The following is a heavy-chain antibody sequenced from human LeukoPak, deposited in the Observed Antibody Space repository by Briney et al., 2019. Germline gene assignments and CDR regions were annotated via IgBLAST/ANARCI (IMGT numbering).Heavy chain of an antibody. CDR2: MYYNGNT. CDR1: GGSISGYY. D-gene: IGHD5-18*01. CDR3: ARQGEGVDTAMVYFDY. J-gene: IGHJ4*02. Sequence: PSETLSLTCTVSGGSISGYYWTWIRQPPGKGLEWIGYMYYNGNTNYNPSLKSRVTISVDPSKNQFSLKLSSVTAADTAVYYCARQGEGVDTAMVYFDYWGQGTLVTVSS. V-gene: IGHV4-59*08.